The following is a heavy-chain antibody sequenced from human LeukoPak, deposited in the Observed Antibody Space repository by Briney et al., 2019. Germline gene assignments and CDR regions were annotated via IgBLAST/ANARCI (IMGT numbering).Heavy chain of an antibody. V-gene: IGHV3-7*01. CDR2: IRQDGLQK. CDR1: GFSFSTYC. J-gene: IGHJ4*02. Sequence: GGSLRLSCAASGFSFSTYCMTWVRQAPGKGLEWVANIRQDGLQKDYVDSVKGRFTISRDNSKNTLYLQMSSLRAEDTAVYYCAKDTRGISGVGYYFDYWGQGTLVTVSS. CDR3: AKDTRGISGVGYYFDY. D-gene: IGHD3-10*01.